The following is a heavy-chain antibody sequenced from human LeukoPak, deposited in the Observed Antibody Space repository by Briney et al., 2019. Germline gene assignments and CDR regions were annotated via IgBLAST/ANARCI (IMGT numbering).Heavy chain of an antibody. Sequence: GGSLRLSCTASGFTFNDYGMSWVRQAPGKGLEWVANIKQDGSEKYYVDSVKGRFTISRDNAKNSLYLQMNSLRAEDTAVHYCAREVLTTVAEFDYWGQGTLVTVSS. V-gene: IGHV3-7*01. J-gene: IGHJ4*02. CDR2: IKQDGSEK. D-gene: IGHD4-23*01. CDR3: AREVLTTVAEFDY. CDR1: GFTFNDYG.